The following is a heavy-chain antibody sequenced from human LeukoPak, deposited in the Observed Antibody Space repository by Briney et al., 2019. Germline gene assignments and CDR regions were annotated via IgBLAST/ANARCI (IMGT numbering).Heavy chain of an antibody. J-gene: IGHJ4*02. CDR2: IKTKLYGRTT. Sequence: GGSLRLSCTASGFAFGDFAMNWVRQAPGKGLEWVGFIKTKLYGRTTEYAASVKGRFTISRDDSKAIAYLQMNSLKTEDTAVYYCTRDHRDDWNPGYYFDYWGQGTLVTVSS. D-gene: IGHD1-1*01. CDR1: GFAFGDFA. CDR3: TRDHRDDWNPGYYFDY. V-gene: IGHV3-49*04.